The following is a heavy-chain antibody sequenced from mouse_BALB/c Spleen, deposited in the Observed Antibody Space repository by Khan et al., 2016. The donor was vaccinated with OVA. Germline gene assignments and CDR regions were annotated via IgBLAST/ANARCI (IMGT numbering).Heavy chain of an antibody. CDR1: GYTFTTYW. Sequence: QVQLQESGAELAKPGASVKMSCTASGYTFTTYWMHWIKQRPGQGLEWIGYINPSTGYTEYNQNFKDKATLTADESSSTAYMQLNSLTSDDSAVYYCARRGVYGIFAYWGQGTSVTVSA. V-gene: IGHV1-7*01. D-gene: IGHD2-10*02. CDR3: ARRGVYGIFAY. CDR2: INPSTGYT. J-gene: IGHJ3*01.